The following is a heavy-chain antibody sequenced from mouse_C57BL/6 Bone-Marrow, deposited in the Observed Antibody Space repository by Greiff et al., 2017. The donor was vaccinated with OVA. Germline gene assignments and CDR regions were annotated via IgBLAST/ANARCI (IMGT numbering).Heavy chain of an antibody. D-gene: IGHD1-1*01. J-gene: IGHJ1*03. CDR2: INPSSGYT. CDR1: GYTFTSYT. V-gene: IGHV1-4*01. CDR3: AREIYYGRSPRYFAV. Sequence: QVQLQQSGAELARPGASVKMSCKASGYTFTSYTMHWVKQRPGQGLEWIGYINPSSGYTKYNQKFKDKATLTADKSSSTAYMQLSSLTSEDSAVSYCAREIYYGRSPRYFAVWGTGTTVTVSS.